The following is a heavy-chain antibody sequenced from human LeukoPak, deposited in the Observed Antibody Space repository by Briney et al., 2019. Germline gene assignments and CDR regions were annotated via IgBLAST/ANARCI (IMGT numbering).Heavy chain of an antibody. J-gene: IGHJ5*02. D-gene: IGHD3-3*01. CDR2: MNPNSGGT. CDR3: ARDVAGAIFGVVFRRFDP. Sequence: ASVKVSCKASGYTFTSYDINWVRQATGQGLEWMGWMNPNSGGTNYAQKFQGRVTMTRDTSISTAYMELSRLRSGDTAVYYCARDVAGAIFGVVFRRFDPWGQGTLVTVSS. CDR1: GYTFTSYD. V-gene: IGHV1-2*02.